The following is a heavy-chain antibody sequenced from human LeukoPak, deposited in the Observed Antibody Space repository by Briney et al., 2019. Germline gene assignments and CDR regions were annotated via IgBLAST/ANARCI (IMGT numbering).Heavy chain of an antibody. CDR2: MYYTGSP. CDR1: GGSISSDY. CDR3: ARVSVVYGMDV. J-gene: IGHJ6*02. Sequence: SETLSLTCSVSGGSISSDYWAWIRQPPGKGLEWIGYMYYTGSPNYNPSLKSRVTISLATSKNQFSLKLSSVTAADTAVYYCARVSVVYGMDVWGRGTTVTVSS. V-gene: IGHV4-59*01.